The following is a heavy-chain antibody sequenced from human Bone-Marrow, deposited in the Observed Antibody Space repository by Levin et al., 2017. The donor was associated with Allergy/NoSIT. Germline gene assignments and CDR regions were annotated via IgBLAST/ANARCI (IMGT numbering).Heavy chain of an antibody. J-gene: IGHJ3*02. CDR1: GGTFNSYF. V-gene: IGHV1-69*06. D-gene: IGHD1-26*01. Sequence: GGSLRLSCKASGGTFNSYFMSWVRQAPGQGLEWMGGILPIFGTTKNAQKFQGRVTLTADKSTGTAYMELSSLRYEDTAVYYCARERSGGSLFDIWGQGTMVTVSS. CDR3: ARERSGGSLFDI. CDR2: ILPIFGTT.